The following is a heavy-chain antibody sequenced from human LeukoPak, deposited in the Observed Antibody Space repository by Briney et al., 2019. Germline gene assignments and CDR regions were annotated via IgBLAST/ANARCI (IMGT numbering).Heavy chain of an antibody. V-gene: IGHV5-51*01. CDR1: GCGFISYW. Sequence: SLQISSKGSGCGFISYWIGWVRQMPPKDLEWMGIIYPGDSDTRYSPSFQGQVTISADKSISTAYLQWSSLKASDTAVYYCARSIVIVPAVSHFDYWGQGTLVTVST. CDR2: IYPGDSDT. D-gene: IGHD2-2*01. CDR3: ARSIVIVPAVSHFDY. J-gene: IGHJ4*02.